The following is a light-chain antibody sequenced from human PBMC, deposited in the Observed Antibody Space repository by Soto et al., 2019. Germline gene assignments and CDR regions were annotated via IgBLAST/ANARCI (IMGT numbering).Light chain of an antibody. J-gene: IGKJ1*01. CDR3: QQHNNWPPWT. CDR1: QSVSSN. CDR2: GAF. V-gene: IGKV3-15*01. Sequence: EIVMTQSPATLSVSPGERATLSCRASQSVSSNLAWYQQKPGQAPRLLIYGAFTRATDIPARFSGSGSGTEFTLTISSLQSEDFAVYYCQQHNNWPPWTFGQGTKVESK.